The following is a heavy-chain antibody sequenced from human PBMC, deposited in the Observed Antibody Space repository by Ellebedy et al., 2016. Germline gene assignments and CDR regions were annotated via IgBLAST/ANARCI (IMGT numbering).Heavy chain of an antibody. V-gene: IGHV5-51*01. CDR3: AGARNGDYSFDS. J-gene: IGHJ4*02. CDR1: EYSFTSFY. CDR2: IFLRDSTT. D-gene: IGHD2-21*02. Sequence: GGSLRLXCQGSEYSFTSFYIGWVRQMPGEGLEWMGIIFLRDSTTKYSPSFQGQVTISADTSINTAYLQWDSPRASDTAMYYCAGARNGDYSFDSWGQGTLVAVSS.